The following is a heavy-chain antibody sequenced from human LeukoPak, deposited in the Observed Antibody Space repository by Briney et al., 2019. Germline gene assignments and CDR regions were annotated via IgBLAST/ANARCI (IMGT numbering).Heavy chain of an antibody. J-gene: IGHJ3*02. Sequence: SQTLSLTCTVSGGSISSGDYYWSWIRQPPGKGLEWIGYIYYSGSTYYNPSLKSRVTISVDTSKNQFSLKLSSVTAADTAVYYCARAAYYYASSGYYPDAFDIWGQGTMVTVSS. V-gene: IGHV4-30-4*08. CDR3: ARAAYYYASSGYYPDAFDI. D-gene: IGHD3-22*01. CDR1: GGSISSGDYY. CDR2: IYYSGST.